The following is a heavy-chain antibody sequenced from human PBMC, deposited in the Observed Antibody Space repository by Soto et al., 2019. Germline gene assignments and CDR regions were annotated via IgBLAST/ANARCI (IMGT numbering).Heavy chain of an antibody. J-gene: IGHJ4*02. Sequence: QVQLQESGPGLVKPSQTLSLTCTVSGGSISSGGYYWSWIRQHPGKGLEWIGYIYYSGSTYYNPSLKSRVTLSVDTSKNQFSLKLSSVTAADTAVYYCARGRWAVTWDGYYFDYWGQGTLVTVSS. CDR3: ARGRWAVTWDGYYFDY. D-gene: IGHD4-17*01. CDR2: IYYSGST. CDR1: GGSISSGGYY. V-gene: IGHV4-31*03.